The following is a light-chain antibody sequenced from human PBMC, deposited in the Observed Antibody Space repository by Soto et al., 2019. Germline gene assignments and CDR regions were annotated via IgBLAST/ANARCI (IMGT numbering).Light chain of an antibody. J-gene: IGLJ1*01. CDR3: SSYTSNSTPPFV. CDR1: SSDVGGYNY. CDR2: DVS. Sequence: QSVLTQPASVSGSPGQSITFSCTGTSSDVGGYNYVSWYQQHPGKAPKLMIYDVSNRPSGVSDRFSGSKSGNTASLTISGLQAEDEADYYCSSYTSNSTPPFVFGTGTKVTVL. V-gene: IGLV2-14*01.